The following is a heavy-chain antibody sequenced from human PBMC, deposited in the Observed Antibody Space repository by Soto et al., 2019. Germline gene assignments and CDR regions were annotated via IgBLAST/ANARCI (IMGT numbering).Heavy chain of an antibody. D-gene: IGHD1-20*01. CDR3: ASVGITASRHWFDP. Sequence: GAAVKVCCKASGCSFTSYGMSWGRPAPGQGLDCMGWISAYNGNTNYAQKLQGTVTMTTDTSTRTAYMELRSLRSDDTAAYYSASVGITASRHWFDPWG. J-gene: IGHJ5*02. CDR1: GCSFTSYG. CDR2: ISAYNGNT. V-gene: IGHV1-18*01.